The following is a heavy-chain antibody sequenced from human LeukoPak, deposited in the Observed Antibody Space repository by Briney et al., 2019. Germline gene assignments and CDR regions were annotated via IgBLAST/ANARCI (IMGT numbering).Heavy chain of an antibody. V-gene: IGHV3-23*01. D-gene: IGHD3-22*01. Sequence: PGGSLRLSCAASGFTFSIYAMTWVRQAPGKGLEWVSGISGSGSNTYYADSVKGRFTISRDNSKNTLYLQMNSLRAEDTAAYYCAKGTYDSRGHFDYWGQGTLVSVSS. CDR2: ISGSGSNT. J-gene: IGHJ4*02. CDR1: GFTFSIYA. CDR3: AKGTYDSRGHFDY.